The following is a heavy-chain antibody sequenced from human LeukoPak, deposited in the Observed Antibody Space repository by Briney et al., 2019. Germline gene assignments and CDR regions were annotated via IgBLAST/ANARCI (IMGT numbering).Heavy chain of an antibody. J-gene: IGHJ4*02. Sequence: SETLSLTCTVSGGSISSYYWSWIRQPPGKGLEWLGYIYYSGSTNYNPSLKSRVTISVDTSKNQFSLKLSSVTAADTAVYYCARARDCSSTSCYILGDYWGQGTLVTVSS. D-gene: IGHD2-2*02. CDR1: GGSISSYY. V-gene: IGHV4-59*01. CDR3: ARARDCSSTSCYILGDY. CDR2: IYYSGST.